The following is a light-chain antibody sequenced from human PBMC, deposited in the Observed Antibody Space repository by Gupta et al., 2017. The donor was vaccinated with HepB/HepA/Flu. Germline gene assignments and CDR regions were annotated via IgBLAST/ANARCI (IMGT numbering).Light chain of an antibody. CDR1: QSINTN. CDR3: QQYNNWPRT. V-gene: IGKV3-15*01. CDR2: DAS. J-gene: IGKJ1*01. Sequence: EIVMTQSPATLSVSPVERATLSCRASQSINTNLAWYQQKPDQAPRLLIYDASTRATGIPARFSGSGSGAEFTLTISRLHSEDFAVYYCQQYNNWPRTFGQGTKVEIK.